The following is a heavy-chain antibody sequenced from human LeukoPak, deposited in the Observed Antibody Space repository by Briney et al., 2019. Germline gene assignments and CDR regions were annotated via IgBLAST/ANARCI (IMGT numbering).Heavy chain of an antibody. D-gene: IGHD3-22*01. J-gene: IGHJ5*02. CDR1: GGSISSGDSY. Sequence: SETLSLTCTVSGGSISSGDSYWSWIRQPPGKGLEWIAYMYYSGNTYYNPSLKSRVTMSADTSKNQLSLKLSSVTAADTAVYYCARPYYYDSRIDPWGQGILVTVSS. CDR3: ARPYYYDSRIDP. V-gene: IGHV4-30-4*01. CDR2: MYYSGNT.